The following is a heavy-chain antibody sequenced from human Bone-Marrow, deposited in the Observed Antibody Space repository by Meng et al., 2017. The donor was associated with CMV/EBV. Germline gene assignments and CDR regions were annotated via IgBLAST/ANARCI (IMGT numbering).Heavy chain of an antibody. CDR2: IYWDDDR. J-gene: IGHJ4*02. D-gene: IGHD3-16*01. CDR1: GFSLTTNGVG. Sequence: CTSSGFSLTTNGVGVGWIRQPPGKALEWLALIYWDDDRRFSPSLKTRLTITKDTTKNQVALTMANMDPVDTATYFCARRLTSGPFDYWGQGILVTVSS. CDR3: ARRLTSGPFDY. V-gene: IGHV2-5*02.